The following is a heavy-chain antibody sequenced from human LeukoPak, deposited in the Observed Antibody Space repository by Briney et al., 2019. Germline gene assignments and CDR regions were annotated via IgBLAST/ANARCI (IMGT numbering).Heavy chain of an antibody. CDR1: GASITTYY. V-gene: IGHV4-59*01. D-gene: IGHD5-12*01. J-gene: IGHJ4*02. CDR3: ARDPSGYGAFDY. Sequence: SETLSLTCNVSGASITTYYWSWIRQPPGKGLEWIGYIYYSGSTNNNPSLKSRVTISVDTSTNQFSLRLSSVTAADTAMYYCARDPSGYGAFDYWGQGTLVTVSS. CDR2: IYYSGST.